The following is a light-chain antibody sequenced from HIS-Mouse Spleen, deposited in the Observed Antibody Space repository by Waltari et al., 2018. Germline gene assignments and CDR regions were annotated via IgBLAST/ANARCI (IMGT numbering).Light chain of an antibody. CDR1: ALPKIY. J-gene: IGLJ3*02. CDR3: YSTDSSGNHRRV. V-gene: IGLV3-10*01. Sequence: SYELTQPPSVSVSPGQTARITCSGDALPKIYAYWYQQKSGQAPVLVIYEDSKRPSGIPVGFSGSSSGTMATLTISGAQVEDEADYYCYSTDSSGNHRRVFGGGTKLTVL. CDR2: EDS.